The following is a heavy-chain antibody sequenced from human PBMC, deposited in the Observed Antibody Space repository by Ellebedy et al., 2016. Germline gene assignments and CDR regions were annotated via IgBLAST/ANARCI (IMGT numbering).Heavy chain of an antibody. Sequence: GSLRLSXNVSGVSISTTTYFWGWIRQPPGRGLECIGSIYHSGSTYYNPSLKSRVTISLDTSKNRFSLNLASVTATDTAVYYCAKLGGKGEYFDSWGQGTLVTVSS. CDR2: IYHSGST. CDR1: GVSISTTTYF. J-gene: IGHJ4*02. D-gene: IGHD3-10*01. V-gene: IGHV4-39*02. CDR3: AKLGGKGEYFDS.